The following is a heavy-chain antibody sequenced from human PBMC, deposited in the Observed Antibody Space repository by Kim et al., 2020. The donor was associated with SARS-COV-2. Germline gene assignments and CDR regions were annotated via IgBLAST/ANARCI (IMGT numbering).Heavy chain of an antibody. V-gene: IGHV4-59*01. J-gene: IGHJ6*02. CDR3: ARDSPLRGGNKPLFYYGMDV. Sequence: RVTISVDTSKNQFSLKLSSVTAADTAVYYCARDSPLRGGNKPLFYYGMDVWGQGTTVTVSS. D-gene: IGHD3-10*01.